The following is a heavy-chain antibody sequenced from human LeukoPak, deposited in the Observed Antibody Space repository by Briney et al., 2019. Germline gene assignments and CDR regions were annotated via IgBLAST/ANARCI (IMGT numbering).Heavy chain of an antibody. D-gene: IGHD4-17*01. CDR2: IRYDGSNK. Sequence: GRSLRLSCAASGFTFSSYAMHWVRQAPGKGLEWVAFIRYDGSNKYYADSVKGRFTISRDNSKNTLYLQMNSLRAEDTAVYYCAKDLKAYGDYFPYFDYWGQGTLVTVSS. CDR1: GFTFSSYA. CDR3: AKDLKAYGDYFPYFDY. J-gene: IGHJ4*02. V-gene: IGHV3-30*02.